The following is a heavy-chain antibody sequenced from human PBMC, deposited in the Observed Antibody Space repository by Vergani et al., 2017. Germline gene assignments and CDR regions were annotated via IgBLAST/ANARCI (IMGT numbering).Heavy chain of an antibody. Sequence: QVQLQESGPGLVKPSGTLSLTCAVSGGSISSSNWWSWVRQPPGKGLEWIGEIYHSGSNNYNPSLKSRVTISVDKSQNQFSLKLSSGTAADTAVYYCARLPRITMIVVVPWDWFDPWGQGTLVTVSS. J-gene: IGHJ5*02. CDR3: ARLPRITMIVVVPWDWFDP. CDR1: GGSISSSNW. D-gene: IGHD3-22*01. V-gene: IGHV4-4*02. CDR2: IYHSGSN.